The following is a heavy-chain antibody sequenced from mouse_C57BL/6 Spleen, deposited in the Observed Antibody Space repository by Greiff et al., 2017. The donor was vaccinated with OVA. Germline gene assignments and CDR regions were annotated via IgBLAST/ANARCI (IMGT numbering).Heavy chain of an antibody. D-gene: IGHD1-1*01. CDR1: GFTFSSYA. CDR3: TRGQGYYGSRGAMDY. Sequence: EVKLVESGEGLVKPGGSLKLSCAASGFTFSSYAMSWVRQTPEKRLEWVAYISSGGDYIYYADTVKGRFTISRDNARNTLYLQMTSLKSEDTAMYYCTRGQGYYGSRGAMDYWGQGTSVTVSS. J-gene: IGHJ4*01. V-gene: IGHV5-9-1*02. CDR2: ISSGGDYI.